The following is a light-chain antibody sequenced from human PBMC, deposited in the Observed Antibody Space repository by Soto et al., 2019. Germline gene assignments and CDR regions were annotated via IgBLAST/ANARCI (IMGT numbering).Light chain of an antibody. CDR1: SSNIGAGYD. Sequence: QSVLTQPPSVSGAPGQRVTISCTGSSSNIGAGYDVHWYQQLPGTAPKLLIYVNINRPSGVPDRFSGSKSGTSASLAITGLQAEDEADYYCQSYDSSLSGVVLGGGTKLTVL. V-gene: IGLV1-40*01. CDR3: QSYDSSLSGVV. J-gene: IGLJ2*01. CDR2: VNI.